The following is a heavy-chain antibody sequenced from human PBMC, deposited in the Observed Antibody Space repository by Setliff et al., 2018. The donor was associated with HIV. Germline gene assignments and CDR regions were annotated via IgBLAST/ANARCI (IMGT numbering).Heavy chain of an antibody. J-gene: IGHJ4*02. D-gene: IGHD2-15*01. CDR3: ARHGGRSFDS. CDR2: IHHRGST. CDR1: GGSFSGDY. Sequence: SETLSLTCAVYGGSFSGDYWSWIRQPPGKGLEWIGEIHHRGSTKYNPSLKTRVTILVDTSKNQLSLNVTSVTSADTAVYFCARHGGRSFDSWGQGTLVTVSS. V-gene: IGHV4-34*01.